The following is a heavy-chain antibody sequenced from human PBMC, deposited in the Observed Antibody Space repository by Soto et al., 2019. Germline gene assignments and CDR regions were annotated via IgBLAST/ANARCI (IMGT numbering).Heavy chain of an antibody. V-gene: IGHV1-69*01. CDR2: IIPIFGTA. CDR3: ARDRDIVVVVGETTLGPSNRAPYGMDV. D-gene: IGHD2-15*01. J-gene: IGHJ6*02. Sequence: QVQLVQSGAEVKKPGSSVKVSCKASGGTFSSYAISWVRQAPGQGLEWMGGIIPIFGTANYAQKFQGRVTITADESTSTAYMELSSLRCEDTAVYYCARDRDIVVVVGETTLGPSNRAPYGMDVWGQGTTVTVSS. CDR1: GGTFSSYA.